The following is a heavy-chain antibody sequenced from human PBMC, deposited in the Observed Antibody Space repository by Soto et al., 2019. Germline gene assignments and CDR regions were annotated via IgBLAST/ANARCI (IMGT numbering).Heavy chain of an antibody. Sequence: QVHLVQSGAEVKKPGASVKVSCKGSGYTFTSYGITWVRQAPGQGLEWMGWISAHNGNTNYAQRLQGRVTVTRDTSTSTAYMEMRSLRSDDTAVYYCARGRYGDYWGQGALVTVSS. CDR1: GYTFTSYG. J-gene: IGHJ4*02. D-gene: IGHD1-1*01. V-gene: IGHV1-18*01. CDR3: ARGRYGDY. CDR2: ISAHNGNT.